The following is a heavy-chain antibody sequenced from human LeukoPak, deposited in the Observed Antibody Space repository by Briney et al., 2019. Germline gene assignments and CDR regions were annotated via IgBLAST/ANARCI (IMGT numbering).Heavy chain of an antibody. CDR3: ARGQWLGAVTSLYWYFDL. CDR1: GYTFTSYY. Sequence: GASVKVSCKASGYTFTSYYMHWVRQAPGQGLEWMGRINPNSGGTNYAQKFQGRVTMTRDTSISTAYMELSRLRSDDTAVYYCARGQWLGAVTSLYWYFDLWGRGTLVTVSS. V-gene: IGHV1-2*06. CDR2: INPNSGGT. D-gene: IGHD3-10*01. J-gene: IGHJ2*01.